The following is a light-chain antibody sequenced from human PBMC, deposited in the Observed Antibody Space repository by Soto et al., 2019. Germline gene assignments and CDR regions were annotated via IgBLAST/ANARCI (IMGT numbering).Light chain of an antibody. V-gene: IGLV2-8*01. Sequence: SVLTQPTSPSGSPGQSVTISCPGTSIYVGGYNYVSWYQHHPGKAPKLIIYEVYKRPSGVPDRFSGSKSGNTAALTVSGLQAEDEADYYCSSYVGTNSYVFGTGTKVTVL. CDR3: SSYVGTNSYV. CDR2: EVY. CDR1: SIYVGGYNY. J-gene: IGLJ1*01.